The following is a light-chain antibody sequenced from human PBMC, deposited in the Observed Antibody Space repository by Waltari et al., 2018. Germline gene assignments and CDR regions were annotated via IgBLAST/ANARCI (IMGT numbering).Light chain of an antibody. Sequence: QSALTQPRSVSGSPGQSVTISCTGTSSDVGRYNYVSWYQQLPGKAPKLMIYDVSERPSGVPDRFSGSKSGNTASLTISGLQAEDEADYYCCSYAGSYTYVFGTGTKVTVL. V-gene: IGLV2-11*01. CDR3: CSYAGSYTYV. CDR2: DVS. J-gene: IGLJ1*01. CDR1: SSDVGRYNY.